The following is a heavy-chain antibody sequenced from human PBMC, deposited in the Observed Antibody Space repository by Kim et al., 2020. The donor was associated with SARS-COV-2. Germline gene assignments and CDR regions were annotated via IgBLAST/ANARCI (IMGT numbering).Heavy chain of an antibody. CDR1: GFTFSSYA. Sequence: GGSLRLSCAASGFTFSSYAMSWVRQAPGKGLEWVSAISGSGGSTYYADSVKGRFTISRDNSKNTLYLQMNSLRAEDTAVYYCAKETVLRYPSPTPGFDYWGQGTLVTVSS. J-gene: IGHJ4*02. CDR2: ISGSGGST. CDR3: AKETVLRYPSPTPGFDY. D-gene: IGHD3-9*01. V-gene: IGHV3-23*01.